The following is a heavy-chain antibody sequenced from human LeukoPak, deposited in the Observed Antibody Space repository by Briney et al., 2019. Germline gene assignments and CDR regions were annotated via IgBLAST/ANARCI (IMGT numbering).Heavy chain of an antibody. CDR1: GGSIRSNDYF. D-gene: IGHD2/OR15-2a*01. CDR3: AAQQYYFLHIIDY. J-gene: IGHJ4*02. Sequence: PSETLSLTCTVSGGSIRSNDYFWGWIRQPPGKGLEWIGIIYYTGSTYFNPSLKSRVTISVDTSKKQFSLKLSSVTAADTAVYFCAAQQYYFLHIIDYWGQGALVTVSS. CDR2: IYYTGST. V-gene: IGHV4-39*01.